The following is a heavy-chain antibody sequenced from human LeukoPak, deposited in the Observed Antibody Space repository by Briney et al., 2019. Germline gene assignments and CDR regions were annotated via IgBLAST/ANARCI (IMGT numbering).Heavy chain of an antibody. Sequence: PGGSLRLSCEVSGFIFNNYAMSWVRQAPGKGLEWVSAISGSGGSTYYADSVKGRFTISRDNSKNTLYLQMNSLRAEDTAVYYCARVLWVKYFDYWGQGTLVTVSS. V-gene: IGHV3-23*01. D-gene: IGHD4-23*01. CDR2: ISGSGGST. J-gene: IGHJ4*02. CDR1: GFIFNNYA. CDR3: ARVLWVKYFDY.